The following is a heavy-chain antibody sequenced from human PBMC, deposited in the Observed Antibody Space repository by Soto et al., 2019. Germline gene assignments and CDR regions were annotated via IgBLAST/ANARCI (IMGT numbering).Heavy chain of an antibody. CDR1: GFTINRYW. J-gene: IGHJ4*02. Sequence: EVHLVESGGGLVQPGGSLRISCAASGFTINRYWMHGVRQAPGKGLVWVSRIDGDVGTDGPPIDYADSVRGRFTISRDKAKKALYLQMNSLRAEDTGVYYCVTDSHGEYWGQGTLVTVSS. CDR2: IDGDVGTDGPPI. CDR3: VTDSHGEY. V-gene: IGHV3-74*01.